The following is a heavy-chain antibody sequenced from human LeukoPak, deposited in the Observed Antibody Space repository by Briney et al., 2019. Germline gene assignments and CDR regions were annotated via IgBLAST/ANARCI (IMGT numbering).Heavy chain of an antibody. CDR3: ARGAPNYDDSSGYYGTFDI. CDR2: IYHSGST. Sequence: TLSLTCTVSGGSISSGGYYWSWIRQPPGKGLEWIGYIYHSGSTYYNPSLKSRVSISVDTPKNQFSLKLTSVTAADTAVYYCARGAPNYDDSSGYYGTFDIWGQGTMVTISS. V-gene: IGHV4-30-2*05. CDR1: GGSISSGGYY. D-gene: IGHD3-22*01. J-gene: IGHJ3*02.